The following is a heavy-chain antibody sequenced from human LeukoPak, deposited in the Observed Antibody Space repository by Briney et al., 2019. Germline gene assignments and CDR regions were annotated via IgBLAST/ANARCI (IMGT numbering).Heavy chain of an antibody. D-gene: IGHD6-13*01. CDR1: GGSISSGDYY. CDR3: ARADRFGSSWYRPFDY. CDR2: IYYSGST. J-gene: IGHJ4*02. Sequence: SETLSLTCTVSGGSISSGDYYWSWIRQPPGKGLEWIGYIYYSGSTYYNPSLKSRVTISVDTSKNQFSLKLSSVTAADTAVYYCARADRFGSSWYRPFDYWGQGILVTVSS. V-gene: IGHV4-30-4*01.